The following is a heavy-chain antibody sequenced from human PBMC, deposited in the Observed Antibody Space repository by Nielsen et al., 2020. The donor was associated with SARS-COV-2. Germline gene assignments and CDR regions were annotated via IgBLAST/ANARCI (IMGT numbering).Heavy chain of an antibody. CDR3: ARDFENDYGDY. Sequence: SETLSLTCTVYGGSFSGYYWSWIRQSPGKGLEWIGEINHSGSTNYNPSLKSRVTISVDMSKNQFSLNLTSVTAADTAVYYCARDFENDYGDYWGRGTLVTVSS. V-gene: IGHV4-34*01. D-gene: IGHD2/OR15-2a*01. J-gene: IGHJ4*02. CDR1: GGSFSGYY. CDR2: INHSGST.